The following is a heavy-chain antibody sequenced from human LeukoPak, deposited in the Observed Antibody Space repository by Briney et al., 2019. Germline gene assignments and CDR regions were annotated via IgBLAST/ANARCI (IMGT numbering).Heavy chain of an antibody. D-gene: IGHD4/OR15-4a*01. J-gene: IGHJ5*02. CDR2: VYYSGST. CDR3: ARRDYAAWFDP. Sequence: SETLSLTCNVSGDSITSGAFYWAWVRRSPGKGLEWLGNVYYSGSTQYNPSLRGRVSISMDKTKNQFSLNLNSVSVTDTAIYYCARRDYAAWFDPWGRGTLVTVSS. CDR1: GDSITSGAFY. V-gene: IGHV4-39*01.